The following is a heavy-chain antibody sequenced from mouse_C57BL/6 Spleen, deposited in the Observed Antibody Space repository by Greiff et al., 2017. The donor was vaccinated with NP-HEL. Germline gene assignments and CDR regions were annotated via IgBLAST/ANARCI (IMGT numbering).Heavy chain of an antibody. CDR2: IDPSDSYT. V-gene: IGHV1-69*01. D-gene: IGHD2-4*01. CDR1: GYTFTSYW. J-gene: IGHJ4*01. Sequence: VQLQQPGAELVMPGASVKLSCKASGYTFTSYWMHWVKQRPGHGLEWIGEIDPSDSYTNYNQKFKGKSTLTVDKSSSTAYMQLSSLTSEDSAVYYCARGGYDYDLYAMDYWGQGTSVTVSS. CDR3: ARGGYDYDLYAMDY.